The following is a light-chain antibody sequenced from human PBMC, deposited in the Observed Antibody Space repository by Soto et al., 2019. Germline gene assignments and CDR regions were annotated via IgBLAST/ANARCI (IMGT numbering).Light chain of an antibody. CDR1: QDISNY. CDR2: DAS. Sequence: DLQMTPSPSSLSASVGDSVTITCQASQDISNYLNWYQQKPGKAPKLLIYDASNLETGVPSRVSGSGSGTDFTFTISSLQPEDVATYYCQQYHTLPLTFGGGTKVEIK. J-gene: IGKJ4*01. CDR3: QQYHTLPLT. V-gene: IGKV1-33*01.